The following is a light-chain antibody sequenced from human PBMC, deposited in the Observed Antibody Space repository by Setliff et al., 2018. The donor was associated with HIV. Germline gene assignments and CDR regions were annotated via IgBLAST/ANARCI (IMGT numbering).Light chain of an antibody. Sequence: QSVLAQPPSASGTPGRRVTISCSGNRSNIGTNFVYWYQQFPGTTPKLLIYRDNQRPSGVPDRFSGSKSGTSASLAISGLRSEDEADYFCCSHAGSGTYIFATGTKVTVL. CDR3: CSHAGSGTYI. CDR2: RDN. CDR1: RSNIGTNF. V-gene: IGLV1-47*01. J-gene: IGLJ1*01.